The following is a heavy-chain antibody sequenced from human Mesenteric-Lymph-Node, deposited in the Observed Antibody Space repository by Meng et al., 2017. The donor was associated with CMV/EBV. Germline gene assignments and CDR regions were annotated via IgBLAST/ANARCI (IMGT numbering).Heavy chain of an antibody. CDR3: ARGFAAAGVMEDWFDP. V-gene: IGHV3-13*01. CDR1: GFTFSSYD. D-gene: IGHD6-13*01. Sequence: GGSLRLSCAASGFTFSSYDMHWVRQATGKGLEWVSAIGTAGDTYYPGSVKGRFTISRENAKNSLYLQMNSLRAEDTAVYYCARGFAAAGVMEDWFDPWGQGTLVTVSS. CDR2: IGTAGDT. J-gene: IGHJ5*02.